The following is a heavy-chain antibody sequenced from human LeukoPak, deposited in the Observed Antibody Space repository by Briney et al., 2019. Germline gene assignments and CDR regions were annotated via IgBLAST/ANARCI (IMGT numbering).Heavy chain of an antibody. Sequence: GGSLRLSCAASGFNFSRYAMSWVRQAPGKGLEWVAVISYDGSNKYYADSVKGRFTISRDNSKNTLYLQMNSLRAEDTAVYYCAKGRYSSGWCIFDYWGQGTLVTVSS. V-gene: IGHV3-30*18. CDR2: ISYDGSNK. CDR1: GFNFSRYA. D-gene: IGHD6-19*01. CDR3: AKGRYSSGWCIFDY. J-gene: IGHJ4*02.